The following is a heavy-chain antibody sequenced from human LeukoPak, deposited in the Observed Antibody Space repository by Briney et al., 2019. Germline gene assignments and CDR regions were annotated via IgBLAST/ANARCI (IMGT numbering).Heavy chain of an antibody. CDR1: GFTFTTYE. CDR3: ARTRRFTMIVVVGDVFDI. V-gene: IGHV3-48*03. CDR2: MSNGGKTT. J-gene: IGHJ3*02. D-gene: IGHD3-22*01. Sequence: PGGSLRLSCAASGFTFTTYEMNWVRQAPGKGLKWVSYMSNGGKTTYYADSVKGRFTISRDNAKNSLYLQMNSLRAEDTAVYYCARTRRFTMIVVVGDVFDIWGQGTLVTVSS.